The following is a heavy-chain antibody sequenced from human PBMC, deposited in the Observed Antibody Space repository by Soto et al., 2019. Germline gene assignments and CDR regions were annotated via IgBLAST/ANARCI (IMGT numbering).Heavy chain of an antibody. V-gene: IGHV3-33*01. CDR1: GFTFSSYG. Sequence: QVQLVESGGGVVQPGRSLRLSCAASGFTFSSYGMHWVRQAPGKGLEWVAVIWYDGSNKNYADSVKGRFAISRDNTRNTLYLVMNSLRAEDTATYYCARGRWLQLGPDYWGQGTLVTVSS. D-gene: IGHD5-12*01. CDR2: IWYDGSNK. J-gene: IGHJ4*02. CDR3: ARGRWLQLGPDY.